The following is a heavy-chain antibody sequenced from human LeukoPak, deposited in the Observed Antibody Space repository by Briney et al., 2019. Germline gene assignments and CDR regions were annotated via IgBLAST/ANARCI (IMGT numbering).Heavy chain of an antibody. CDR3: ARVFSYSQPNRDYYYYMDV. V-gene: IGHV3-7*01. CDR2: IKQDGSEK. D-gene: IGHD4-11*01. CDR1: GFTFSSYW. Sequence: GGSLRLSCAASGFTFSSYWMSWVRQAPGKGLEWVANIKQDGSEKYYVDSVKGRFTISRDNAKNSLYLQMNSLRAEDTAVYYCARVFSYSQPNRDYYYYMDVWGKGTTVTVSS. J-gene: IGHJ6*03.